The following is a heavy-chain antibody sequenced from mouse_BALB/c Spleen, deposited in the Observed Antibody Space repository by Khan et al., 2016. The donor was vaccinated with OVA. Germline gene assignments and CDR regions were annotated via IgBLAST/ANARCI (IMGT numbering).Heavy chain of an antibody. D-gene: IGHD6-1*01. Sequence: QVQLKESGAELARPGASVKLSCKASGYIFTDYNINWMRQRTGQGLEWIGEIYPGSDNTYYNERFKGKATLTVDKSSSTAYMHLSSLTSEDSAVYFCTRECAALFPYWVQGTLVTVSA. CDR3: TRECAALFPY. V-gene: IGHV1-77*01. CDR2: IYPGSDNT. CDR1: GYIFTDYN. J-gene: IGHJ3*01.